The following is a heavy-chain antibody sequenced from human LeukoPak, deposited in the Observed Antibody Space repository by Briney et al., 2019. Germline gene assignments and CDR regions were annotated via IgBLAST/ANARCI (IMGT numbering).Heavy chain of an antibody. Sequence: PGGSLRLSCAASGFTFSSYAMGWVRQAPGKGLEWVSAISGSGGSTYYADSVKGRFTISRDNSKNTLYLQMNSLRAEDTAVYYCAKVPAVTRAYYYYGMDVWGQGTTVTVSS. J-gene: IGHJ6*02. D-gene: IGHD2-2*01. V-gene: IGHV3-23*01. CDR1: GFTFSSYA. CDR3: AKVPAVTRAYYYYGMDV. CDR2: ISGSGGST.